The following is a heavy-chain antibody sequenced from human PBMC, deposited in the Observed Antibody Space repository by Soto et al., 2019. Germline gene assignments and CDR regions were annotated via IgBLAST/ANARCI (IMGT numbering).Heavy chain of an antibody. CDR2: IWYDGTQK. CDR1: GFTFNTYS. J-gene: IGHJ4*02. CDR3: ARAGGTTVTGLWHFDS. Sequence: QVQLEESGGGVVQPGRSLRLSCEASGFTFNTYSMHWVRQPPGKGLEWLAAIWYDGTQKYYADSVKGRFIISRDNSKKTLYLEMNSLRAEDTAVYYCARAGGTTVTGLWHFDSWGQXTX. V-gene: IGHV3-33*01. D-gene: IGHD4-17*01.